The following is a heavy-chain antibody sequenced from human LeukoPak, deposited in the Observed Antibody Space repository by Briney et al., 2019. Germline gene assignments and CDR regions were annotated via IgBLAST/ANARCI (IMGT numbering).Heavy chain of an antibody. Sequence: SQTLSLTCTVSGGSISSGSYYWSWIRQPAGKGLEWIGRIYTSGSTNYNPSLKSRVTISVDTSKNQFSLKLSSVTAADTAVYYCATVPGIAAAGTGYYYYMDVWGKGTTVTISS. V-gene: IGHV4-61*02. CDR1: GGSISSGSYY. J-gene: IGHJ6*03. CDR3: ATVPGIAAAGTGYYYYMDV. CDR2: IYTSGST. D-gene: IGHD6-13*01.